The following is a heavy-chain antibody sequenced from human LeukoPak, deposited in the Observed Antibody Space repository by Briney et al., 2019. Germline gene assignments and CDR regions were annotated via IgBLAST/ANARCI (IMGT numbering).Heavy chain of an antibody. CDR2: IIPIFGTA. CDR1: GGTFSSYA. J-gene: IGHJ6*02. Sequence: ASVKVSCKASGGTFSSYAISWVRQAPGQGLEWMGGIIPIFGTANYAQKFQGRVTITADESTSKAYMELSSLRSEATAVYYCASPTRTNLRIVVVPARVRYYYYGMDVWGQGTTVTVSS. CDR3: ASPTRTNLRIVVVPARVRYYYYGMDV. D-gene: IGHD2-2*01. V-gene: IGHV1-69*01.